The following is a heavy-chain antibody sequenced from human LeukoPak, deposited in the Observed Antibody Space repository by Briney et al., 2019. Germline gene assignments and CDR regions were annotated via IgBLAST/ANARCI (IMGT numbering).Heavy chain of an antibody. CDR1: GVSVSSNSVT. Sequence: RSQTLSLTCAISGVSVSSNSVTWNWIRQSPSRGLEWLGRTYYRSTWYNDYAVSVRGRITVNPDTSKNQFSLHLNSVTPEDTAVYYCARRLTQYDCFDPWGQGILVTVSS. CDR3: ARRLTQYDCFDP. J-gene: IGHJ5*02. D-gene: IGHD2-2*01. CDR2: TYYRSTWYN. V-gene: IGHV6-1*01.